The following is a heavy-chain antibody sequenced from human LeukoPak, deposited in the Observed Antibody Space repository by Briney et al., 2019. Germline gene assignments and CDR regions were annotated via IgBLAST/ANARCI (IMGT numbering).Heavy chain of an antibody. CDR2: FYSGGNT. CDR3: AREAWVSGDSKYRYYGIDV. D-gene: IGHD4-17*01. J-gene: IGHJ6*02. V-gene: IGHV4-39*02. Sequence: SETLSLTCTVSGGSISSYNYYWAWIRQPPEKGLEWIGSFYSGGNTYYCPSLKSRVTISGDASKSQFSLKLSSVTAADTAVYYCAREAWVSGDSKYRYYGIDVWGQGTTVTVSS. CDR1: GGSISSYNYY.